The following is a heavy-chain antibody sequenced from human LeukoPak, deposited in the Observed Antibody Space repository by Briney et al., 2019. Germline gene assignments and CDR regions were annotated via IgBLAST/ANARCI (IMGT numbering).Heavy chain of an antibody. CDR2: IKQDGSEK. V-gene: IGHV3-7*01. CDR1: GFTSSNYW. J-gene: IGHJ4*02. CDR3: ARWATSHDF. Sequence: GGSLRLSCAGSGFTSSNYWMSWIRQAPGKGLEWVANIKQDGSEKYYVDSVTGRFTISRDNANNSLYLQMISLRTEDTAVYYCARWATSHDFWGQGTLVTVSS.